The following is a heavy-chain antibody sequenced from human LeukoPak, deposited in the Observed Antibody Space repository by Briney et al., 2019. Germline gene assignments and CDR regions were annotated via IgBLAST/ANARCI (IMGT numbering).Heavy chain of an antibody. CDR1: GFTFDTYA. Sequence: GGSLRLSCAASGFTFDTYAMTWVRQAPGKGLEWVSSISSSGTYIYYAESLRGRSTISRDNTKNFLYLQLSTLRVEDTAVYYCARDRPTGRSRGVVVQWGQGTLVTVSS. V-gene: IGHV3-21*01. CDR3: ARDRPTGRSRGVVVQ. CDR2: ISSSGTYI. D-gene: IGHD2-15*01. J-gene: IGHJ4*02.